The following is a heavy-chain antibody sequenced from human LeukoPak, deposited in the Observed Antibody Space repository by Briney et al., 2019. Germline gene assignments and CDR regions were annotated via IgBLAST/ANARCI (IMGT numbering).Heavy chain of an antibody. Sequence: TGGSVRLSCAASGFTLDDYPTHWLRHAPGKGLVWVSGISPSGDNLSYAVSVRGQFTIPRDNFKNTVHLEMNGLRAEETAVYYCAKDDAWGHFQHWGQGTLVTVSS. V-gene: IGHV3-23*01. CDR3: AKDDAWGHFQH. CDR2: ISPSGDNL. CDR1: GFTLDDYP. J-gene: IGHJ1*01. D-gene: IGHD3-16*01.